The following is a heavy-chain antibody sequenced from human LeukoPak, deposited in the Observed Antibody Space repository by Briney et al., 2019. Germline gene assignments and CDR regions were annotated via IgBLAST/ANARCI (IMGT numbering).Heavy chain of an antibody. CDR3: GRDLLGCSGGACYSSDF. CDR2: VSGDSSNT. D-gene: IGHD2-15*01. J-gene: IGHJ4*02. CDR1: GYTFTNYG. V-gene: IGHV1-18*01. Sequence: GASVKVSCKASGYTFTNYGITWVRQAPGQGLEWMGWVSGDSSNTNLAQRFQARVTMTTDTSTNTAYMELRSLESGDTAVYYCGRDLLGCSGGACYSSDFWGQGTQVTVSS.